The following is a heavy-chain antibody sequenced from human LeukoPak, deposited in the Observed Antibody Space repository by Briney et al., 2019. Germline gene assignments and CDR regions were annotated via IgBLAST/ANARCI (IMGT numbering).Heavy chain of an antibody. J-gene: IGHJ4*02. CDR2: ISTDGSTT. V-gene: IGHV3-74*01. CDR3: AKENYDYALDY. Sequence: GGSLRLSCAASGFTFSSYWMHWVRQAPGKGLVWVSRISTDGSTTTYADSVKGRFTISRDNSKNTLYLQMNSLRAEDTAVYYCAKENYDYALDYWGQGTLVTVSS. CDR1: GFTFSSYW. D-gene: IGHD3-16*01.